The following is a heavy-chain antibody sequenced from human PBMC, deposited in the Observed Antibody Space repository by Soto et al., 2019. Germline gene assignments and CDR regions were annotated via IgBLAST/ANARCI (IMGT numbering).Heavy chain of an antibody. J-gene: IGHJ4*02. D-gene: IGHD2-15*01. Sequence: GGSLRLSCAASGFTFSSYAMSWVRQAPGKGLEWVSAISGSGGSTYYADSVKGRFTISRDNSKNTLYLQMNSLRAEDTAVYYCAKTIDIVVVVATFDYWGQGTLVTVSS. CDR1: GFTFSSYA. CDR2: ISGSGGST. V-gene: IGHV3-23*01. CDR3: AKTIDIVVVVATFDY.